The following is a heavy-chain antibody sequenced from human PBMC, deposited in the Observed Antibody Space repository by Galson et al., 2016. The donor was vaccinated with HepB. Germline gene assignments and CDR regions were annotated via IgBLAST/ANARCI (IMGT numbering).Heavy chain of an antibody. CDR2: INPHSGST. CDR3: ARSGYYSDLNY. CDR1: GNTFTGDY. V-gene: IGHV1-2*06. Sequence: SVKVSCKASGNTFTGDYLHWVRQAPGRGLEWMGRINPHSGSTVYEQKFRGRITMTRDTAIGTAYMELNRLTSDVTAVYFCARSGYYSDLNYWGQGTLVTVS. D-gene: IGHD3-22*01. J-gene: IGHJ4*02.